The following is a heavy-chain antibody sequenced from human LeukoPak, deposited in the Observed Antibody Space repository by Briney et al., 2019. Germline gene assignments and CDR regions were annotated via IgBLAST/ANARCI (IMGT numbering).Heavy chain of an antibody. CDR1: GGSFSGYY. CDR3: ARGLAAPFDY. Sequence: KPSETPSLTCAVYGGSFSGYYWSWIRQPPGKGLEWIGEINHSGSTNYNPSLKSRVTISVDTSKNQFSLKLSSVTAADTAVYYCARGLAAPFDYWGQGTLVTVSS. D-gene: IGHD6-13*01. J-gene: IGHJ4*02. V-gene: IGHV4-34*01. CDR2: INHSGST.